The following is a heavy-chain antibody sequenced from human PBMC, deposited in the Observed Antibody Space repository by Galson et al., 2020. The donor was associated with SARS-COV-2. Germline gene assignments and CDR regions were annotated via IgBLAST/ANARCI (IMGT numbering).Heavy chain of an antibody. CDR3: ARHVTYVDF. J-gene: IGHJ4*02. CDR2: IHYSGNT. V-gene: IGHV4-59*08. Sequence: SETLSLTCTVSGTSINYYYWSWIRQPPGKGLEWIGYIHYSGNTNYNPSLKSRVTISIDTSKDHLSLRLSSVTAADTAVYYCARHVTYVDFWGQGTLVTVSS. CDR1: GTSINYYY.